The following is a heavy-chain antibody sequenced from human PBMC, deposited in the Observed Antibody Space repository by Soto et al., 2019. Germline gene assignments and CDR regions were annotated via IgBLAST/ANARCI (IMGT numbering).Heavy chain of an antibody. CDR3: ARGPKGEVGGTWYYYAMDV. J-gene: IGHJ6*02. Sequence: SETLSLTCAVYGGSFSGYYWSWIRQPPGKGLEWIGEINHSGSTNYNPSLKSRATISVDTSKNQFSLKLNSVTAADTAVYYCARGPKGEVGGTWYYYAMDVWGQGTTVTVSS. CDR2: INHSGST. V-gene: IGHV4-34*01. CDR1: GGSFSGYY. D-gene: IGHD1-26*01.